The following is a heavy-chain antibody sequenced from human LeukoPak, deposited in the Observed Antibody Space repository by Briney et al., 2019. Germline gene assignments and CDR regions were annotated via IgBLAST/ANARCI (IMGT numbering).Heavy chain of an antibody. Sequence: GGSRRLSCAASGFTFSSYAMHWVRQAPGKGLEWVAVISYDGSNKYYADSVKGRFTISRDNSKNTLYLQMNSLRAEDTAVYYCARDAYGSGRSAVFDYWGQGTLVTVSS. CDR2: ISYDGSNK. CDR1: GFTFSSYA. CDR3: ARDAYGSGRSAVFDY. J-gene: IGHJ4*02. D-gene: IGHD3-10*01. V-gene: IGHV3-30*04.